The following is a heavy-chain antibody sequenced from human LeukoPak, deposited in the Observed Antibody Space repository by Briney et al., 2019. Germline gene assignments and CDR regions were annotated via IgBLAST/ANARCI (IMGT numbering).Heavy chain of an antibody. J-gene: IGHJ5*02. D-gene: IGHD3-9*01. V-gene: IGHV3-48*01. CDR1: GFTFSSYS. CDR3: ARALRYFDWLSTSPEYNRFDP. CDR2: ISSSSSTI. Sequence: GGSQRLSCAASGFTFSSYSMNWVRQAPGKGLEWVSYISSSSSTIYYADSVKGRFTISRDNAKNSLYLQMNSLRAEDTAVYYCARALRYFDWLSTSPEYNRFDPWGQGTLVTVSS.